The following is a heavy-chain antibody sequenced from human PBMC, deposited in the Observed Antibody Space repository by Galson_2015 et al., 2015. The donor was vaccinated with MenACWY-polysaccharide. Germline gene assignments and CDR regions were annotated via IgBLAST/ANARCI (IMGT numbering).Heavy chain of an antibody. Sequence: SLRLSCAASGFTFSILVMTWVRQGPGKGLEWVSAISPGSQTTYYSDSVKGRFSISRVNSKDTLYLQMDSLRAEDTAVYYCVKGGWGDNWGQGTLVTVSS. V-gene: IGHV3-23*01. J-gene: IGHJ4*02. CDR2: ISPGSQTT. D-gene: IGHD1-26*01. CDR3: VKGGWGDN. CDR1: GFTFSILV.